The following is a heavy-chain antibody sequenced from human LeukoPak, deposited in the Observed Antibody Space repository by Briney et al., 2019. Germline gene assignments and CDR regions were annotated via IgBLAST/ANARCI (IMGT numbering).Heavy chain of an antibody. J-gene: IGHJ4*02. D-gene: IGHD3-22*01. Sequence: ASVKVSCKASGYTFTGYYMHWVRQAPGQGLEWMGWINPNSGGTNYAQKFQGRATMTRDTSISTAYMELSRLRSDDTAVYYCARDNDDSSQFDYWGQGTLVTVSS. CDR1: GYTFTGYY. CDR3: ARDNDDSSQFDY. CDR2: INPNSGGT. V-gene: IGHV1-2*02.